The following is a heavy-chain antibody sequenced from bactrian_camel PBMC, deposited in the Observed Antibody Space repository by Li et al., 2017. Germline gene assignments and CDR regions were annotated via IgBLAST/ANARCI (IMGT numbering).Heavy chain of an antibody. Sequence: HVQLVESGGGSVQAGGSLRLSCKASGLNKRRYCMAWFRQAPAQDGVAAIYTGYGSTYYADSVKGRFTISRDNVRNTVSLQMNSLETEDTAVYYCAAEEAVDETACGRLHWGQGTQVTVS. D-gene: IGHD1*01. J-gene: IGHJ4*01. CDR1: GLNKRRYC. V-gene: IGHV3S1*01. CDR3: AAEEAVDETACGRLH. CDR2: IYTGYGST.